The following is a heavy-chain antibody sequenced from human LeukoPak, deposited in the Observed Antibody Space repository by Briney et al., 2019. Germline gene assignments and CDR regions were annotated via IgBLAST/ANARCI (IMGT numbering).Heavy chain of an antibody. CDR1: GGSISSGSYY. CDR2: IYTSGST. CDR3: ARDLGIRISPYYYYYMDV. Sequence: PSQTLSLTCTVSGGSISSGSYYWSWIRQPAGKGLEWIGRIYTSGSTNYNPSLKSRVTISVDTSKNQFSLKLSSVTAADTAVYYCARDLGIRISPYYYYYMDVWGKGTTVTVSS. V-gene: IGHV4-61*02. D-gene: IGHD2-15*01. J-gene: IGHJ6*03.